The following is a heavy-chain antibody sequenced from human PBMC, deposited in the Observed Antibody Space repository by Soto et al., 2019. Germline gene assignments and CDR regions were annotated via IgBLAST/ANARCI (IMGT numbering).Heavy chain of an antibody. CDR1: GGTFSSYA. CDR2: IIPIVGTA. CDR3: ARAYCGGDCFRNWFDP. J-gene: IGHJ5*02. Sequence: QVQLVQSGAEVKKPGASVKVSCKASGGTFSSYAISWVRQAPGQGLEWMGGIIPIVGTANYAQKFQGRVTITADESTSTAYMELSSLRSEDTAVYYCARAYCGGDCFRNWFDPWGQGTLVTVSS. V-gene: IGHV1-69*01. D-gene: IGHD2-21*02.